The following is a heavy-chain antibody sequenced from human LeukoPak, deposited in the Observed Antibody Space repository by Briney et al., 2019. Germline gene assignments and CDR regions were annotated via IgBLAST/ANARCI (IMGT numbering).Heavy chain of an antibody. CDR3: ARALIPYSSSAYYYYYMDV. J-gene: IGHJ6*03. CDR1: GGTFSSYA. D-gene: IGHD6-13*01. V-gene: IGHV1-69*05. CDR2: IIPIFGTA. Sequence: SVKVSCKASGGTFSSYAISWVRQAPGQGLEWMGGIIPIFGTANYAQKFQGRVTITTDESTSTAYMELSSLRSEDTGVYYCARALIPYSSSAYYYYYMDVWGKRTTVTVSS.